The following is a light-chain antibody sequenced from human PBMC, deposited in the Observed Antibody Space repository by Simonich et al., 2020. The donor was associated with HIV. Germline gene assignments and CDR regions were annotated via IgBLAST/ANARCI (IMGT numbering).Light chain of an antibody. CDR1: QSVSNN. Sequence: EIVMTQSPANLSVSPGERATLSSRASQSVSNNVAWDQQKPGQAPRLLIYGASTTATGIPARFSGSGSGTEFNLTISSMQSEDFAVYYCQQYNNWPSPFTFGPGTKVDLK. J-gene: IGKJ3*01. CDR2: GAS. V-gene: IGKV3-15*01. CDR3: QQYNNWPSPFT.